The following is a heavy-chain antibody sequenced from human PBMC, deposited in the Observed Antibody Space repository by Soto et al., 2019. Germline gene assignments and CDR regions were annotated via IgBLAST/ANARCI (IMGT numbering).Heavy chain of an antibody. CDR2: IIPIFGTA. J-gene: IGHJ4*02. CDR1: GGTFSSYA. V-gene: IGHV1-69*13. CDR3: ARDPRVDYYDRGTAAFSL. D-gene: IGHD3-22*01. Sequence: ASVKVSCKASGGTFSSYAISWVRQAPGQGLEWMGGIIPIFGTANYAQKFQGRVTITADESTSTAYMELSSLRSEDTAVYYCARDPRVDYYDRGTAAFSLWGQGTLVTVSS.